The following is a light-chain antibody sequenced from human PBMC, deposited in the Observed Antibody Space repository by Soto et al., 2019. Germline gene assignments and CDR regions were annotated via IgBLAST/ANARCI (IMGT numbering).Light chain of an antibody. CDR3: SSYTSSRNV. CDR2: EVS. J-gene: IGLJ1*01. Sequence: HSALTQPASVSGSPGQSITISCTGTSSDVGGYNYVSWYQQHPGKAPKLMIYEVSNRPSGVSNRFSGSKSGNTASLTISGLQAEDEADYYCSSYTSSRNVFGTGTKVTVL. V-gene: IGLV2-14*01. CDR1: SSDVGGYNY.